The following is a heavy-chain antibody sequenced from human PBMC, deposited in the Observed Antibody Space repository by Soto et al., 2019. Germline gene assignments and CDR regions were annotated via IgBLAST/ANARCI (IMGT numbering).Heavy chain of an antibody. CDR2: SSWNSGSI. V-gene: IGHV3-9*01. CDR1: GLTFEDYA. Sequence: EVQLVESGGGLVQPGRSLRLSCAASGLTFEDYAMHWVRQAPGKGLEWGSGSSWNSGSIGYADSVKGRFTISRDNAKNSLYLQMISLRAEDTALRYCATGGWYEGIADYFPQCGQGTLVTASS. D-gene: IGHD6-19*01. CDR3: ATGGWYEGIADYFPQ. J-gene: IGHJ1*01.